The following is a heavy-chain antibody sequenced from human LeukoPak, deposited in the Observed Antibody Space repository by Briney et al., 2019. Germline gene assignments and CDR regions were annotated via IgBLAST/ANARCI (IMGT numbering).Heavy chain of an antibody. V-gene: IGHV4-59*12. Sequence: SETLSLTCTVSGGSISSYYWSWIRQPPGKGLEWIGYMYYSGSTNYNPSLKSRVTISVDTSKNQFSLKLSSVTAADTAVYYCARGRAYSYGSYYYYYYMDVWGKGTTVTISS. CDR1: GGSISSYY. D-gene: IGHD5-18*01. J-gene: IGHJ6*03. CDR3: ARGRAYSYGSYYYYYYMDV. CDR2: MYYSGST.